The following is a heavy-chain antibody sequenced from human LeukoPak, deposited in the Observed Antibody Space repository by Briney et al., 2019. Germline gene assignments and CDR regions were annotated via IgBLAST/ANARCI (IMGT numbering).Heavy chain of an antibody. CDR1: GFTFSNYW. CDR3: ARDGGWYRDY. D-gene: IGHD6-19*01. V-gene: IGHV3-7*04. J-gene: IGHJ4*02. CDR2: IRQDGGDK. Sequence: GGSLRLPCEGCGFTFSNYWMTLLRQAPGNGLGWVANIRQDGGDKNYIDSVKGRFTNSRDNAKNSLYLQMDSLRADDTAVYYCARDGGWYRDYWGQGSLVTVSS.